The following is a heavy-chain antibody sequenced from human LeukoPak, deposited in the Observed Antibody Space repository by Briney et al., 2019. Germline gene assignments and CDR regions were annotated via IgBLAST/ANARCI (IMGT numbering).Heavy chain of an antibody. V-gene: IGHV4-38-2*02. CDR2: IYHSGST. D-gene: IGHD3-10*01. CDR3: GSHYYGSGSYYDY. Sequence: SETLSLTCTVSGYSISSGYYWGWIRQPPGKGLEWIGSIYHSGSTYYNPSLKSRVTISVDTSKNQFSLKLSAVAAADTAVYYCGSHYYGSGSYYDYWGQGTLVTVSS. J-gene: IGHJ4*02. CDR1: GYSISSGYY.